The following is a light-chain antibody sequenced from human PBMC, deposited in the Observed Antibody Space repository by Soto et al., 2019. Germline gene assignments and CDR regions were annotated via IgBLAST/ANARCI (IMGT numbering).Light chain of an antibody. CDR2: GAS. CDR1: TGAVTN. Sequence: SLTVSPGGTVTLTCGSSTGAVTNGHYPYWYQQKPGQAPRLLIYGASTRATGIPARFSGSGSGTEFTLTISSLQSEDFAVYSCQHYNDRPLTFGGGTKVDI. J-gene: IGKJ4*01. V-gene: IGKV3-15*01. CDR3: QHYNDRPLT.